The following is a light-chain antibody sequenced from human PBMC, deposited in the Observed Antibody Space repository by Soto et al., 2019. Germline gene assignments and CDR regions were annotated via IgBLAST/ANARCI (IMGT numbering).Light chain of an antibody. J-gene: IGKJ1*01. CDR1: QSVLYSPNDKNY. CDR2: WAS. V-gene: IGKV4-1*01. CDR3: QQYYSTPWT. Sequence: VVMTQSPDSLAVSLGERATINCKHRQSVLYSPNDKNYLAWYQQKPGQPPKLLIYWASTRESGVPDRFSGSGSGTDFTLTISSLQAEDVAVYYCQQYYSTPWTFGQGTKVDIK.